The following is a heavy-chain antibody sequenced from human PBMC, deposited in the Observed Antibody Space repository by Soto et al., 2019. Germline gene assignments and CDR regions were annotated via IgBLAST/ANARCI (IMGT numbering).Heavy chain of an antibody. Sequence: ASVKVSCKASGYTFTGYYMHWVRQAPGQGLEWMGWINPNSGGTNYAQKFQGRVTMTRDTSISTAYMELSRLRSDDTAVYYCARDEGAFSGSYYNWGQGTLVTVSS. CDR1: GYTFTGYY. J-gene: IGHJ4*02. V-gene: IGHV1-2*02. D-gene: IGHD3-10*01. CDR2: INPNSGGT. CDR3: ARDEGAFSGSYYN.